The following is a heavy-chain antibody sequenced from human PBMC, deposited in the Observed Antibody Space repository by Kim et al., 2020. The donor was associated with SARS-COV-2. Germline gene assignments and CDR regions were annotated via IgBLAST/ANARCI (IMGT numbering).Heavy chain of an antibody. Sequence: SETLSLTCTVSGGSISSYYWSWIRQPPGKGLEWIGFIYHTGSTNYNPSLKSRVSILVDTSKNQFSLKLRSVTAADTAIYYCTRHATRGYNYNEYWGQGNLVTVSS. D-gene: IGHD5-12*01. J-gene: IGHJ4*02. CDR1: GGSISSYY. CDR3: TRHATRGYNYNEY. CDR2: IYHTGST. V-gene: IGHV4-59*08.